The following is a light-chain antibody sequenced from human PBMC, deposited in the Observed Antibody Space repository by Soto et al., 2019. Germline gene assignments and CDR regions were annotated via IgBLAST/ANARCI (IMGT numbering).Light chain of an antibody. CDR2: GAS. CDR1: QSLSGSY. Sequence: ESVLTQSPGTLSLSPGERATLSCRASQSLSGSYLAWFQQKPGQAPRLLIYGASNSATDITDGFSGSSVGPDFTLTISGLEPEDFAVYFGQPYGSSPRTFGQGTKLEIK. J-gene: IGKJ2*01. V-gene: IGKV3-20*01. CDR3: QPYGSSPRT.